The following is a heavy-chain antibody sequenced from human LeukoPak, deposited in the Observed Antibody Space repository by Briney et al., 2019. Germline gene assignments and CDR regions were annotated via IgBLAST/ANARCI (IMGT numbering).Heavy chain of an antibody. Sequence: SQTLSLTCAVPGGSIRSGGYSSGWIRQPPGKGLEWSGYIYYSGSTYYNPSLKSPVTISVDTSKNQFSLTLSSVTAADAAVYYCARVSCSGGSCYSVGAFDIWGQGTMVTVSS. CDR1: GGSIRSGGYS. J-gene: IGHJ3*02. D-gene: IGHD2-15*01. V-gene: IGHV4-30-4*07. CDR2: IYYSGST. CDR3: ARVSCSGGSCYSVGAFDI.